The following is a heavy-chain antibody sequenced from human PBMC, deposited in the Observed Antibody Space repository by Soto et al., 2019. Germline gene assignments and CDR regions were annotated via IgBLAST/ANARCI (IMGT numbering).Heavy chain of an antibody. D-gene: IGHD6-13*01. V-gene: IGHV1-46*01. Sequence: QVQLVQSGAEVKKPGASVKVSCKASGYTFTSYYVHWVRQAPGQELEWMGIINPSGGSTNYAQKFQGRVTVTRDTSTSTVYMELSSLRSEDTGVYYCAGNLAAGDVWGQGTLVTVSS. J-gene: IGHJ4*02. CDR1: GYTFTSYY. CDR3: AGNLAAGDV. CDR2: INPSGGST.